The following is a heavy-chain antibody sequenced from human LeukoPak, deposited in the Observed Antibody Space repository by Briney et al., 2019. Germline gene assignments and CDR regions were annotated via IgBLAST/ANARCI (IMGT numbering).Heavy chain of an antibody. CDR1: GFTFSSYA. V-gene: IGHV3-30*04. CDR3: ARRRYSGSSQHFDY. J-gene: IGHJ4*02. Sequence: GGSLRLSCAASGFTFSSYAMHWVRQAPGKGLEWVAVISYDGSNKYYADSVKGRFTISRDNSKNTLYLQMNSLRAEDTAVYYCARRRYSGSSQHFDYWGKGTLVTVPS. D-gene: IGHD1-26*01. CDR2: ISYDGSNK.